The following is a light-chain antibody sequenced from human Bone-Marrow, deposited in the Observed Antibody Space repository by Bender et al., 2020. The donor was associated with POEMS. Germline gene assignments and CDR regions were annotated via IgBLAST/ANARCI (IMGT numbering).Light chain of an antibody. CDR3: QSADRSGFFVV. Sequence: SELTQSPSVSVSPGQTARITCSGSALPQQYVYWYQQKADRAPVIVTYKDTERRAGVPERFSGAASGTAVTLTIRGVEAGDEAGYYCQSADRSGFFVVFGGGAKLTVL. CDR2: KDT. V-gene: IGLV3-25*03. J-gene: IGLJ2*01. CDR1: ALPQQY.